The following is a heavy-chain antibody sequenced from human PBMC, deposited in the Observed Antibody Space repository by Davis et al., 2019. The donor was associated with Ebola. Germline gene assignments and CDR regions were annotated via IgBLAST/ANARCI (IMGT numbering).Heavy chain of an antibody. CDR1: GFTFSSYA. J-gene: IGHJ6*04. CDR2: ISGSGGST. CDR3: ASPGLVVVTAHYYYYGMDV. D-gene: IGHD2-21*02. Sequence: GESLKISCAASGFTFSSYAMSCVRPAPGKGLEWVSAISGSGGSTYYAHSVKGRFTISSDNSNHTLYLQMNSLRAEDTAVYYCASPGLVVVTAHYYYYGMDVWGKGTTVTVSS. V-gene: IGHV3-23*01.